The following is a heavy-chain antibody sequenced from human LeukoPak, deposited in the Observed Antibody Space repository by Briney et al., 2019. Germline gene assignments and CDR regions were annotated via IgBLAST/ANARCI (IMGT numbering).Heavy chain of an antibody. CDR3: AKDIVYDRSGYRVYDAFDI. D-gene: IGHD3-22*01. Sequence: PGGSLRLSCAASGFTFSSYGMSWVRQAPGKGLEWVSGISGSGGSTYYADSMKGRFTISRDNSKNTLSLQMSSLRAEDTAVYYCAKDIVYDRSGYRVYDAFDIWGQGTMVTVSS. CDR1: GFTFSSYG. J-gene: IGHJ3*02. V-gene: IGHV3-23*01. CDR2: ISGSGGST.